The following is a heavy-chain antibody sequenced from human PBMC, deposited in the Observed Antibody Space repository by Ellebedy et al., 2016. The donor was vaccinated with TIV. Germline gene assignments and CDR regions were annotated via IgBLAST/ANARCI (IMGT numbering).Heavy chain of an antibody. J-gene: IGHJ4*02. CDR1: GGSMTSFS. CDR2: IYYVGST. Sequence: MPSETLSLTCTVSGGSMTSFSWSWTRQSPEKGLEWIGNIYYVGSTDYSPSLRSRVTISLDTSKNQFSVKLTSVTPADTAVYYCARGSGGTQNGAFDSWGQGTLVTVSS. CDR3: ARGSGGTQNGAFDS. V-gene: IGHV4-59*01. D-gene: IGHD2-15*01.